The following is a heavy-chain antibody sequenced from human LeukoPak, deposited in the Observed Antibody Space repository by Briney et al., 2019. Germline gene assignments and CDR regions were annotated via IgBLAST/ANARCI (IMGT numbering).Heavy chain of an antibody. CDR2: IYSGGTT. CDR3: ARVSSYGSGSYYHYYFDY. D-gene: IGHD3-10*01. Sequence: PGGSLRLSCAASGFTVSSNYMSWVRQAPGKGLEWVSVIYSGGTTSYAASVKGRFTISRDNSKNTLFLQLNSLRAEDTAVYYCARVSSYGSGSYYHYYFDYWGQGTLVTVSS. V-gene: IGHV3-53*01. CDR1: GFTVSSNY. J-gene: IGHJ4*02.